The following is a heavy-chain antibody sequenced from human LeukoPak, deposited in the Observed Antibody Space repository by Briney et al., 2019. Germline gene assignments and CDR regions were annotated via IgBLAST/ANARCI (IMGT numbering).Heavy chain of an antibody. J-gene: IGHJ5*02. D-gene: IGHD3-22*01. CDR1: GYTFVDYY. CDR3: ASNRGIGSGYYYLYNWFDP. CDR2: IIPIFGTA. Sequence: SVKVSCKASGYTFVDYYLYWVRQAPGQGLEWMGGIIPIFGTANYAQKFQGRVTITADESTSTAYMELSSLRSEDTAVYYCASNRGIGSGYYYLYNWFDPWGQGTLVTVSS. V-gene: IGHV1-69*13.